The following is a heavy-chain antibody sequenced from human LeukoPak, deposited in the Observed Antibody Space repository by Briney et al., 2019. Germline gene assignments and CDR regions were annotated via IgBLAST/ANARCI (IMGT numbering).Heavy chain of an antibody. V-gene: IGHV3-9*01. J-gene: IGHJ4*02. CDR3: ARGLLAGVFDY. CDR1: GFTFDDYA. CDR2: ISWNSGSI. Sequence: GGSLRLSCAASGFTFDDYAMHWVRQAPGKGLEWVSGISWNSGSIGYADSVKGRFTISRDNAKNSLYLQMNSLRAEDTAVYYCARGLLAGVFDYWGQGTLVTVSS. D-gene: IGHD3-22*01.